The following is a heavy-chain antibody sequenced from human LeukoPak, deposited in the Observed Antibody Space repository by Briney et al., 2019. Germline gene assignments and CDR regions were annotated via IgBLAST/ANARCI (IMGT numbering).Heavy chain of an antibody. J-gene: IGHJ3*02. CDR2: IYDSGTSSPT. V-gene: IGHV4-59*08. D-gene: IGHD1-26*01. CDR3: ARQGGHREPFDI. Sequence: SETLSLTCTVSGGSISSYYWSWIRQSPEKGLEWIGYIYDSGTSSPTTYNPTFKSRVTISLDTSKNQFSLSLRSVTVADTAVYYCARQGGHREPFDIWGQGTMATVSS. CDR1: GGSISSYY.